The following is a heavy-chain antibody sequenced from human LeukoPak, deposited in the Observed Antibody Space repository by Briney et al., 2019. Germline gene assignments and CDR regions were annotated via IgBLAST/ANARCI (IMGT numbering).Heavy chain of an antibody. V-gene: IGHV3-30-3*01. Sequence: PGRSLRLSCAAPGFTFRSYAMHWVRQAPGKGLKRLAVISYDGSNKYYADSVKGRFTISGDNSKNTLYLQMNSLRAEDTAVYYCARDGVYYGSGSYSHLDYWGQGTLVTVSS. CDR1: GFTFRSYA. J-gene: IGHJ4*02. D-gene: IGHD3-10*01. CDR2: ISYDGSNK. CDR3: ARDGVYYGSGSYSHLDY.